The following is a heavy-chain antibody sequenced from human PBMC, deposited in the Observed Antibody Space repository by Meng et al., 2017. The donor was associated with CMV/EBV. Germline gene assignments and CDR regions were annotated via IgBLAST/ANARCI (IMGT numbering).Heavy chain of an antibody. J-gene: IGHJ5*02. CDR1: GDTFTDYY. V-gene: IGHV1-2*02. Sequence: QVQPLQSGSELRKPGASVKVSCKASGDTFTDYYMHWVRQAPGQGLEWMGCINPNSGDTNYAQKFQGRVTMTRDTSISTAYMELSRLRSDDTAVYYCTRDAHLTTVTPNWFDPWGQGTLVTVSS. CDR3: TRDAHLTTVTPNWFDP. D-gene: IGHD4-17*01. CDR2: INPNSGDT.